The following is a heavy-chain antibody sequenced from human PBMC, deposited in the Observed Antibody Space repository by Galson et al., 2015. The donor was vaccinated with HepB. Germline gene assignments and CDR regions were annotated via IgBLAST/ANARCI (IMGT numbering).Heavy chain of an antibody. CDR3: ASDYSNYGRGVDY. D-gene: IGHD4-11*01. J-gene: IGHJ4*02. V-gene: IGHV1-69*13. CDR2: ITPIFGTA. Sequence: SVKVSCKASGGTFSTYAISWVRQAPGQGLEWMGGITPIFGTANYAQKFQGRVTITADESTSTAYMELSSLRSEDTAVYYCASDYSNYGRGVDYWGQGTLVTVSS. CDR1: GGTFSTYA.